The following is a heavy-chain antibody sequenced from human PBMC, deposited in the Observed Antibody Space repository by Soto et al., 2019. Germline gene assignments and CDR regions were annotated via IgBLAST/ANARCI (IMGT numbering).Heavy chain of an antibody. D-gene: IGHD3-22*01. V-gene: IGHV3-66*01. J-gene: IGHJ4*02. Sequence: GGSLRLSCAASGFTVNNNYMSWVRQAPGKGLEWVSVIYSGGSTYYADSVMGRFTISRDNSKNTVHIQMNSLRAEDTAVYYCAIASYYYDSRGYYYRYYFDYWGQGALVTVSS. CDR3: AIASYYYDSRGYYYRYYFDY. CDR2: IYSGGST. CDR1: GFTVNNNY.